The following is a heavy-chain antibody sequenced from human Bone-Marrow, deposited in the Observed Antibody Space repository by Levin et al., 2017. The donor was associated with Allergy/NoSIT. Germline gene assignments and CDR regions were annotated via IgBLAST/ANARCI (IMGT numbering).Heavy chain of an antibody. Sequence: GESLKISCKASGYIFNAYLIYWVRQAPGQGLEWMGRISPQSGDANYAQTFQGRVTVTSDTSTSTVYMELNSLTSDDTAVYYCARAVVMVPNYGLDVWGQGTTVTVSS. CDR2: ISPQSGDA. D-gene: IGHD2-21*01. V-gene: IGHV1-2*02. CDR1: GYIFNAYL. J-gene: IGHJ6*02. CDR3: ARAVVMVPNYGLDV.